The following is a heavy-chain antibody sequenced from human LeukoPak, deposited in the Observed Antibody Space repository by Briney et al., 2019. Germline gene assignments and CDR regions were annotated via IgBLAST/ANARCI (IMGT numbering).Heavy chain of an antibody. D-gene: IGHD3-10*01. Sequence: GGSLRLSCAASGLTFSSYGMHWVRQAPGKGLEWAAVIWYDGSDKYYADSVKGRFTISRDNSKNTLYLQMNSLRAEDTAVYYCARERLEVRGVLDYWGQGTLVTVSS. J-gene: IGHJ4*02. CDR2: IWYDGSDK. V-gene: IGHV3-33*01. CDR3: ARERLEVRGVLDY. CDR1: GLTFSSYG.